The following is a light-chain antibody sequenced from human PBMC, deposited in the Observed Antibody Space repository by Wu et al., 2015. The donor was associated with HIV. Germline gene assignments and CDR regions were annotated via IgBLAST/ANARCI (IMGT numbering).Light chain of an antibody. CDR1: QGISSY. CDR2: AAS. J-gene: IGKJ4*01. Sequence: XIQLTQSPSFLSVSVGDRVTITCRASQGISSYLAWYQQKPGKAPELLIYAASTLQSGVPSRFRGSGSGTEFTLTISSLQPEDFATYYCQQLNGYPLTFGGGTKVEIK. CDR3: QQLNGYPLT. V-gene: IGKV1-9*01.